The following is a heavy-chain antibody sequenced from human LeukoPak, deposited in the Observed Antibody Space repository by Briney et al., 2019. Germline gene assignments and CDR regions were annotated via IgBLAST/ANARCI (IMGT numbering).Heavy chain of an antibody. J-gene: IGHJ6*03. CDR1: GFTFDDYG. V-gene: IGHV3-20*04. Sequence: SGGSLRLSCAAPGFTFDDYGMSWVRQAPGKGLEWVSGINWNGGSTGYADSVKGRFTISRDNAKNSLYLQMISLRAEDTALYYCTRSRGAYYYYMDVWGKGTTVAVSS. D-gene: IGHD3-22*01. CDR3: TRSRGAYYYYMDV. CDR2: INWNGGST.